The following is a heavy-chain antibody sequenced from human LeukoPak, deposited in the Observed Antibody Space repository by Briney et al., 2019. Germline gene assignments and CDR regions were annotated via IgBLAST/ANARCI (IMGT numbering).Heavy chain of an antibody. CDR1: GYSFNTYW. Sequence: GESLKISCKGSGYSFNTYWIAWVRQMPGKALEWMGIIYPGDSDSRYSPSFQGQVTISADKSISTAYLQWSSLKAPDTAMYYCARSEITYYYGSGSFYGAFDVWDQGTLVTVAS. V-gene: IGHV5-51*01. CDR3: ARSEITYYYGSGSFYGAFDV. D-gene: IGHD3-10*01. CDR2: IYPGDSDS. J-gene: IGHJ3*01.